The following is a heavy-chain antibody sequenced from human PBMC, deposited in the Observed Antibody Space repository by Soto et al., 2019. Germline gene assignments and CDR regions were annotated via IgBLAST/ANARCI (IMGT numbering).Heavy chain of an antibody. CDR2: ITSRGSDI. D-gene: IGHD2-15*01. Sequence: GGSRRLSCAASGFSFSSYNMNWVRQAPGKGLEWVSSITSRGSDIYYADSVKGRFTISRDNAKNSLFLQMNSLRAEDTAVYYCARDGKGVVAANPPIRWGQRTLFTVSS. CDR1: GFSFSSYN. CDR3: ARDGKGVVAANPPIR. J-gene: IGHJ4*02. V-gene: IGHV3-21*01.